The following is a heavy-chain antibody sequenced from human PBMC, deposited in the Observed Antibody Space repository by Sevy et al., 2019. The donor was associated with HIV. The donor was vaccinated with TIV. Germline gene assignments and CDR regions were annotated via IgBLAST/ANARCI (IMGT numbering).Heavy chain of an antibody. CDR2: IYYSGST. V-gene: IGHV4-39*01. CDR3: ASLLWSGELSPNYNWFDP. Sequence: SETLSLTCTVSGGSISSSSYYWGWIRQPPGKGLEWIGSIYYSGSTYYNPSLKSRVTISVDTSKNQFSLKLSSVTAADTAVYYCASLLWSGELSPNYNWFDPWGQGTLVTVSS. J-gene: IGHJ5*02. D-gene: IGHD3-10*01. CDR1: GGSISSSSYY.